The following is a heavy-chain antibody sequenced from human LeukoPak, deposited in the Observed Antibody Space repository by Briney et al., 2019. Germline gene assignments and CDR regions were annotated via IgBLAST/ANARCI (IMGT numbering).Heavy chain of an antibody. CDR2: ISAYNGNT. CDR1: GYTFTSYG. V-gene: IGHV1-18*01. CDR3: ARDGRRYSSSWYYYYYGMDV. D-gene: IGHD6-13*01. Sequence: ASVTVSCKASGYTFTSYGISLVRQAPGQGLEWVGWISAYNGNTNYAQKLQGRVTMTTDTSTSTAYMELRSLRSDDTAVYYCARDGRRYSSSWYYYYYGMDVWGQGTTVTVSS. J-gene: IGHJ6*02.